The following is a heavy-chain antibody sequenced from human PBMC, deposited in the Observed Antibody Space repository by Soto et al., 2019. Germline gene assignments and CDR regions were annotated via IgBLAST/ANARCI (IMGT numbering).Heavy chain of an antibody. CDR2: IIPIFGTA. CDR1: GGTFSSYA. J-gene: IGHJ5*02. D-gene: IGHD6-6*01. CDR3: AREVCIDPGCLSIAARGWFDP. Sequence: GASVKVSCKASGGTFSSYAIRWVRQAPGQGLEWMGGIIPIFGTANYAQKFQGRVTITADKSTSTADMELSSLRSEDTAVYYCAREVCIDPGCLSIAARGWFDPWGQGTLVTVSS. V-gene: IGHV1-69*06.